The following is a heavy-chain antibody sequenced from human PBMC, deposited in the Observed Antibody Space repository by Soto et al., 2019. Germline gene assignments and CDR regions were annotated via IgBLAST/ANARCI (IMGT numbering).Heavy chain of an antibody. V-gene: IGHV4-34*01. D-gene: IGHD3-3*01. CDR3: ARAHDFWGGRQQPIDS. CDR1: GGSFRGFY. Sequence: PSETLSLTSAVSGGSFRGFYWTWIRQSPGKGLEWLGDINHVGITNYNPSLKSRVSIPADTSKSQFSLKLSSVTAADTAVYYCARAHDFWGGRQQPIDSWGQGTLVTVS. CDR2: INHVGIT. J-gene: IGHJ4*02.